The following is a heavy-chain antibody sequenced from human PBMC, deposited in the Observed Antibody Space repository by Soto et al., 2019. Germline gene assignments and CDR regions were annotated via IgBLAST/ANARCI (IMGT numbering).Heavy chain of an antibody. V-gene: IGHV1-46*01. CDR1: GYTFTSYY. CDR3: ARGGRIWVYYYGMDV. Sequence: ASVKVSCKASGYTFTSYYMHWVRQAPGQGLEWMGIINPSGGSTSYAQKFQGRVTMTRDTSTSTVYMELSSLRSEDTAVYYCARGGRIWVYYYGMDVWGQGTTVTVSS. J-gene: IGHJ6*02. CDR2: INPSGGST. D-gene: IGHD3-10*01.